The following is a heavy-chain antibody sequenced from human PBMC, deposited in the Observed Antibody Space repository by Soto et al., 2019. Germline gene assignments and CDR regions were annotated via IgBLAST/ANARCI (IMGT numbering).Heavy chain of an antibody. V-gene: IGHV3-66*01. CDR1: GFTVSSNY. CDR3: ARMSYCGCDCYPEYFQP. D-gene: IGHD2-21*01. J-gene: IGHJ1*01. Sequence: EVQLVESGGGLVQPGGSLRLSCAASGFTVSSNYMSWVRQAPGKGLEWVSVIYSGGSTYYADSVKGRFTISRDNSKNTLYLQMNRLRAEDTAVYYCARMSYCGCDCYPEYFQPRGQGTLVTVSS. CDR2: IYSGGST.